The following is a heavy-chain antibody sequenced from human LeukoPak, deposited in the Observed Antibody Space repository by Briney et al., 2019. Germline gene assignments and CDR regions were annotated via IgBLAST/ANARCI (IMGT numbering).Heavy chain of an antibody. J-gene: IGHJ4*02. CDR1: GFTFSSYS. V-gene: IGHV3-48*01. D-gene: IGHD3-3*01. Sequence: GGSLRLSCAASGFTFSSYSMNWVRQAPGKGLEWVSYISSSSSTIYYADSVKGRFTISRDNAKNSLYLQMNSLRAEDTAVYYCARGYYDFRSGYSYWGQGTLVTVSS. CDR2: ISSSSSTI. CDR3: ARGYYDFRSGYSY.